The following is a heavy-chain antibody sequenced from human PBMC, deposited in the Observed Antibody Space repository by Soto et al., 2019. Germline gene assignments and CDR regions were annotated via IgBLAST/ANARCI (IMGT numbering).Heavy chain of an antibody. CDR3: ARGMGSRSQKRYDY. D-gene: IGHD3-10*01. J-gene: IGHJ4*02. V-gene: IGHV1-2*02. Sequence: ASVKVSCKASGYTFTDCYMHWVRQAPGQGLEWMGWIDPKSGGTNYAQKFQGRVTMTRDTSINTAFMDLSTLRADDTAVYYCARGMGSRSQKRYDYGGQGALVTVSS. CDR1: GYTFTDCY. CDR2: IDPKSGGT.